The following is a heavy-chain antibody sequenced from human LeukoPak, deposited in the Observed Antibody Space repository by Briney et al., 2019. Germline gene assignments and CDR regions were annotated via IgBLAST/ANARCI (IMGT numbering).Heavy chain of an antibody. CDR2: INQDGSGK. Sequence: GGSLRLSCAASGLTFSGYWMDWVRQAPGKGLEWVANINQDGSGKNYVDSVKGRFTISRDNSKNTLYLEMNSLRAEDTAIYYCAREGPRGNSQFDYWGQGTLVTVSS. CDR1: GLTFSGYW. J-gene: IGHJ4*02. CDR3: AREGPRGNSQFDY. V-gene: IGHV3-7*01. D-gene: IGHD2/OR15-2a*01.